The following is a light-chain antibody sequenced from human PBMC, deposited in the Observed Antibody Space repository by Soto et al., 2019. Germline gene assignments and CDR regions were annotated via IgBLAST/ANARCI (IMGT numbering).Light chain of an antibody. CDR1: QSISSY. V-gene: IGKV1-39*01. J-gene: IGKJ3*01. Sequence: DIQMTQSPSSLSASVGDRVTITCRASQSISSYLNWYQQKPGKAPKLLIYAASRLQSGVPSRFSGSGSGTDFTLTISSLQPEDFATYYCQQSFTFGPGTKVDIK. CDR2: AAS. CDR3: QQSFT.